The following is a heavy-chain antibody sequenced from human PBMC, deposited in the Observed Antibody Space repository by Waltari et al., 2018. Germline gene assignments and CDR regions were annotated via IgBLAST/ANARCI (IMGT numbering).Heavy chain of an antibody. D-gene: IGHD2-2*01. CDR3: ARDDIPGAPDYFNY. Sequence: QVHLVESGGGVVTPGRCLKLSCETSGFTFRRSAMHWVRQAPGKGLEWVAVRSLNGGEYYYTDSVRGRFTISRDNSKSTLYLQMNSLRDEDTAIYYCARDDIPGAPDYFNYWGQGTLVTVSS. CDR2: RSLNGGEY. V-gene: IGHV3-30*10. CDR1: GFTFRRSA. J-gene: IGHJ4*02.